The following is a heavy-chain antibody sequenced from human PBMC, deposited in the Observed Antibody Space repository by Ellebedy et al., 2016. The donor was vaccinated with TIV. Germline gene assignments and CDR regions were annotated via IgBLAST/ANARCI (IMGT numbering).Heavy chain of an antibody. Sequence: GESLKISXAASGFTFRSYAMHWVRQAPGKGLEWVAVISYDGSNKYYADSVKGRFTISRDNSKNTLYLQMNSLRAEDTAVYYCARVGCSGGSCYFDYWGQGTLVTVSS. CDR1: GFTFRSYA. CDR3: ARVGCSGGSCYFDY. V-gene: IGHV3-30-3*01. D-gene: IGHD2-15*01. J-gene: IGHJ4*02. CDR2: ISYDGSNK.